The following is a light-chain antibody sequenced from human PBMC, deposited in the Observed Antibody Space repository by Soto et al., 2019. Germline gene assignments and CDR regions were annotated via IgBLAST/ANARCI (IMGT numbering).Light chain of an antibody. V-gene: IGKV1-5*01. J-gene: IGKJ4*01. CDR2: DAS. CDR1: QTVNTW. CDR3: QQYNSYSPEGLT. Sequence: DIQLTQSPSTLSASVGERVTITCRASQTVNTWLAWYQHKPGKAPKLLIYDASVLETGLPSRFSGFSSGTEFTLTISSLQPDDFTTYFCQQYNSYSPEGLTFGGGTKVEI.